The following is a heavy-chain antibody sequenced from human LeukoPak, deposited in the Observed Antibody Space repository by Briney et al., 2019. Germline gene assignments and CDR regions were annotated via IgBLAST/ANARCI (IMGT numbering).Heavy chain of an antibody. V-gene: IGHV4-39*01. J-gene: IGHJ4*02. Sequence: PSETLSLTCTVSGGSISGSTYYWGWIRQPPGKGLEWIGIIHYSGSTNYNPSLTSRVSISVDTSENQFSLKLSSVTAADTAVYYCARYEAVAGVFDYWGQGTLVTVSS. D-gene: IGHD6-19*01. CDR2: IHYSGST. CDR3: ARYEAVAGVFDY. CDR1: GGSISGSTYY.